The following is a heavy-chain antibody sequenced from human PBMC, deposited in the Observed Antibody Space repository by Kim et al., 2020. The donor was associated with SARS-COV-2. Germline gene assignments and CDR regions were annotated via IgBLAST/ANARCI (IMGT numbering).Heavy chain of an antibody. V-gene: IGHV3-74*01. CDR3: AIVPTVTLFDC. D-gene: IGHD4-17*01. Sequence: YADSGKGRFTISIDNAKNTLYLQMNSLRAEDTAVYYCAIVPTVTLFDCWGQGTLVTVSS. J-gene: IGHJ4*02.